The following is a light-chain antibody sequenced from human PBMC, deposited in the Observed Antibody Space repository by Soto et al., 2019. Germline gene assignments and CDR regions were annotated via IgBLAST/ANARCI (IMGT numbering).Light chain of an antibody. CDR1: QSISSF. J-gene: IGKJ1*01. V-gene: IGKV1-5*01. CDR3: QHYKMYSPWT. CDR2: GAS. Sequence: DIQMTQSPSSLSASVGDRVTITCRASQSISSFLNWYQQKPGKAPNLLIYGASSLQSGVPSRFSGSGSGTEFTLTISSLRPDDFATYYCQHYKMYSPWTFGQGTKVDIK.